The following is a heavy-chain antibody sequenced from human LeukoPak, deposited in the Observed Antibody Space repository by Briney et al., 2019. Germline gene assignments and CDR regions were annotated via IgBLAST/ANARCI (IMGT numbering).Heavy chain of an antibody. CDR1: GLEFSNFD. V-gene: IGHV3-23*01. CDR2: ISAGGGSS. D-gene: IGHD1-7*01. J-gene: IGHJ4*02. CDR3: AKKGERRRITSSTTPGYFDF. Sequence: GGSLRLSCVASGLEFSNFDMNWVRQAAGKRPEWVSVISAGGGSSYYADSVRGRFTISRDNSRNTLYLEMHSLRVDDTAMYYCAKKGERRRITSSTTPGYFDFWGQGTGVIVSS.